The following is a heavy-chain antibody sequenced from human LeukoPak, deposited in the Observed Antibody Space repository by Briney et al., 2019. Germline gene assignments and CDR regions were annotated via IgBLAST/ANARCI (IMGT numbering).Heavy chain of an antibody. J-gene: IGHJ4*02. V-gene: IGHV4-39*01. CDR1: GGSISSSSYY. Sequence: PSETLSLTRTVSGGSISSSSYYWGWIRQPPGKGLEWIGSIYYSGSTYYNPSLKSRVTISVDTSKNQFSLKLSSVTAADTAVYYCARFCSGGSCYPGGFDYWGQGTLVTVSS. D-gene: IGHD2-15*01. CDR2: IYYSGST. CDR3: ARFCSGGSCYPGGFDY.